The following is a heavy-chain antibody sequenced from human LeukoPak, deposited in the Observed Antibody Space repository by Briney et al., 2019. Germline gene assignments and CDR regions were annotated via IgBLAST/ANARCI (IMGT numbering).Heavy chain of an antibody. J-gene: IGHJ5*02. CDR3: ARDRPIPAAAPGWFDP. CDR2: IYHSGST. CDR1: GYSISSGYY. V-gene: IGHV4-38-2*02. D-gene: IGHD2-2*01. Sequence: SETLSLTCTVSGYSISSGYYWGWIRQPPGKGLEWIGSIYHSGSTYYNPSLKSRVTISVDTSKNQFSLKLSSVTAADTAVYYCARDRPIPAAAPGWFDPWGQGTLVTVSS.